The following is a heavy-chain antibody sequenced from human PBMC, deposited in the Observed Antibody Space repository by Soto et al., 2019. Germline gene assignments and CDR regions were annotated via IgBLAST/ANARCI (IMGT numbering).Heavy chain of an antibody. D-gene: IGHD2-21*02. CDR2: ISAYNGNT. Sequence: QVQLVQSGAEVKKPGASVKVSCKTSGYTFTNFGLSWVRQAPGQGLEWMGWISAYNGNTNYAQNFQGRVTMTTDTATSAAYMELRRLRSADTSVYYCASGVTPIDYWAPGALVTVSS. J-gene: IGHJ4*02. CDR1: GYTFTNFG. CDR3: ASGVTPIDY. V-gene: IGHV1-18*01.